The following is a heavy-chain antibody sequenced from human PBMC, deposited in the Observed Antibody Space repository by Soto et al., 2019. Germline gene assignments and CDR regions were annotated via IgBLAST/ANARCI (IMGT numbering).Heavy chain of an antibody. CDR2: TYYRSKWYN. Sequence: PSQTLSLTCAISGDSVSSNSVAWNWIRQSPSRGLEWLGRTYYRSKWYNDHAVSVKSRITINPDTSKNQFSLQLNSVTPEDTAVYYCARDPPSSYYGMDVWGQGTTVTVSS. V-gene: IGHV6-1*01. J-gene: IGHJ6*02. CDR3: ARDPPSSYYGMDV. CDR1: GDSVSSNSVA.